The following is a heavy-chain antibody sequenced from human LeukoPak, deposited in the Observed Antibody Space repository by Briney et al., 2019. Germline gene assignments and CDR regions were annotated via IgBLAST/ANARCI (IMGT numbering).Heavy chain of an antibody. CDR3: ARHGTGTGYPLDY. V-gene: IGHV4-59*08. Sequence: SETLSLTCTVSGVSINSHYWSWIRQSPGKGLEWIAYGHYSGTTNYNPSPKSRVTISVDTSKNQFSLKLTSVSAADTAMYYCARHGTGTGYPLDYWGLGTLVTVSS. D-gene: IGHD3/OR15-3a*01. CDR1: GVSINSHY. J-gene: IGHJ4*02. CDR2: GHYSGTT.